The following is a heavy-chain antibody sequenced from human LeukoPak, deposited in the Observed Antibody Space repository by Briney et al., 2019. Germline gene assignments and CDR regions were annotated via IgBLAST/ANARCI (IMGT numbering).Heavy chain of an antibody. CDR2: IYYSGST. CDR3: ARPGIAAAGGGYFDY. D-gene: IGHD6-13*01. Sequence: SETLSLICTVSGGSISSSSYYWGWIRQPPGNVVEWLGSIYYSGSTYYNPSLKSRVTISVDTSKNQFSLKLSSVTAADTAVYYCARPGIAAAGGGYFDYWGQGTLVTVSS. J-gene: IGHJ4*02. CDR1: GGSISSSSYY. V-gene: IGHV4-39*01.